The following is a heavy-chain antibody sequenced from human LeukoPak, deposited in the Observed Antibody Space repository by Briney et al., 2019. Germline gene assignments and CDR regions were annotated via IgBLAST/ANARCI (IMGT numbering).Heavy chain of an antibody. V-gene: IGHV4-30-4*08. CDR1: GGSISSGDYY. D-gene: IGHD3-3*01. CDR2: IYYSGST. J-gene: IGHJ4*02. Sequence: PSQTLSFTCTVSGGSISSGDYYWSWIRQPPGKGLEWIGYIYYSGSTSYNPSLKSRVTILVDTSKNQFSLKLSSMTAADTAVYYCASSEKDEVLRFLEWSPGFDYWGQGTLVTVSS. CDR3: ASSEKDEVLRFLEWSPGFDY.